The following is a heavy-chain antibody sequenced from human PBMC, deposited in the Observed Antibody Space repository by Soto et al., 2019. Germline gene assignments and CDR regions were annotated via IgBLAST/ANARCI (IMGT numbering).Heavy chain of an antibody. CDR1: GYRFTSYL. D-gene: IGHD3-22*01. Sequence: PGESLKISCQGSGYRFTSYLIGWVRQMPGKGLEWLGIIYPDDSDIRYSPSFQGQVTISADKSINTAYLQWSSLKASDTAIYFCARLRYSSSYVFDVWGQGTMVTVSS. CDR3: ARLRYSSSYVFDV. V-gene: IGHV5-51*01. J-gene: IGHJ3*01. CDR2: IYPDDSDI.